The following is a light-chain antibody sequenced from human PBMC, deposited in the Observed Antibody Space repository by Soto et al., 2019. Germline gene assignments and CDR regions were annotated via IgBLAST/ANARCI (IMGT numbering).Light chain of an antibody. CDR2: GAS. Sequence: EIVLTQSPGTLSLSPGERATLSCRASQSVTSSYLAWYQQQPGQAPRLLIYGASSRVTGIPDRFSGSESGTDFTLTISRLEPEDFAVYYCQQYGSSPYTFGQGTKLEIK. CDR3: QQYGSSPYT. J-gene: IGKJ2*01. V-gene: IGKV3-20*01. CDR1: QSVTSSY.